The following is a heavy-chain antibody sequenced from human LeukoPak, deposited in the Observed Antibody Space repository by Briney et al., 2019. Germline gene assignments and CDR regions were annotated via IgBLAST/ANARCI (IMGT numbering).Heavy chain of an antibody. V-gene: IGHV3-23*01. Sequence: GGSLRLSCAGSGFTFKNFGISWVRQAPGKGLEWVSAIDGGGVNTLYADSVTGRFTISRDNSKNTLYLQMNSLRAEDTAVYYCAKGDDSSANILLDYWGQGTLVTVSS. CDR2: IDGGGVNT. CDR1: GFTFKNFG. D-gene: IGHD3-22*01. CDR3: AKGDDSSANILLDY. J-gene: IGHJ4*02.